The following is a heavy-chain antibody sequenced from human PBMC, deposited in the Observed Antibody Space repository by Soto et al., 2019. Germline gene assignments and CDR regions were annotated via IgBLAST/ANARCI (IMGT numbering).Heavy chain of an antibody. CDR1: GYTFTSYG. J-gene: IGHJ4*02. CDR2: ISVYNGNT. CDR3: ARGRPAAATCDH. D-gene: IGHD2-15*01. V-gene: IGHV1-18*01. Sequence: QVQLVQSGAEVKKPGASVKVSCKASGYTFTSYGISWVRQAPGQGLEWMGWISVYNGNTNYAQKLQGRVTLTTDTSTSTAYLDLGILRSDATAIYYCARGRPAAATCDHWGQGTLVTVSS.